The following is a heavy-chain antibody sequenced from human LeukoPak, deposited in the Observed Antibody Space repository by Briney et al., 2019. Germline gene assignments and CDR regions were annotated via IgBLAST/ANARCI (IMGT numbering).Heavy chain of an antibody. J-gene: IGHJ3*02. CDR3: ASSRVVPAAMAFDI. CDR2: INHSGST. Sequence: SETLSLTCAAYGGSFSGYYWSGIRQPPGKGLEWIGEINHSGSTNYNPSLKSRVTISVDTSKNKFSLKLSSVTAAHTAVYYCASSRVVPAAMAFDIWGQGTMVTVSS. V-gene: IGHV4-34*01. D-gene: IGHD2-2*01. CDR1: GGSFSGYY.